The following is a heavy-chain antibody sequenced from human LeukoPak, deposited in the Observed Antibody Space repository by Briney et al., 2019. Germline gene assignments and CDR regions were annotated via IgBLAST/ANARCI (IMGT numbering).Heavy chain of an antibody. CDR2: IYYSGST. D-gene: IGHD2-2*01. CDR1: GGSISSYY. CDR3: AGLEVLLPPAHFDY. J-gene: IGHJ4*02. Sequence: SETLSLTCTVSGGSISSYYWSWIRQPPGKGLEWIGYIYYSGSTNYNPSLKSRVTISADTSKNQFSLKLRSVTAADTAVYYCAGLEVLLPPAHFDYWGQGTLVTVSS. V-gene: IGHV4-59*12.